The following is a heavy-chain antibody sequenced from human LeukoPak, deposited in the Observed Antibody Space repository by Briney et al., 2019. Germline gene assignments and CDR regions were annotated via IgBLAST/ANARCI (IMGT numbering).Heavy chain of an antibody. CDR1: GYSITSDYN. D-gene: IGHD2-2*01. V-gene: IGHV4-38-2*01. CDR3: ARFESTSGRGFDP. Sequence: SETLSLTCAVSGYSITSDYNWGWIRQPPGKGLKWVGTISHTGTTHYNPSLKSRVTISIDTSDQFSVKLTSVTAADTAVYYCARFESTSGRGFDPWGQGTLVTVSS. CDR2: ISHTGTT. J-gene: IGHJ5*02.